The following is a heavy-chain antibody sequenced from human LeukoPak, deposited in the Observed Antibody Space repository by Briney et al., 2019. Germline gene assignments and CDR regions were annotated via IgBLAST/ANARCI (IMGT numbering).Heavy chain of an antibody. CDR1: GGSFSGYY. CDR3: ARGRGYSYGYRKLFDY. D-gene: IGHD5-18*01. CDR2: INHSGST. Sequence: NPSETLSLTCAVYGGSFSGYYWSWIRQPPGKGLEWIGEINHSGSTNCNPSLKSRVTISVDTSKNQFSLKLSSVTAADTAVYYCARGRGYSYGYRKLFDYWGQGTLVTVSS. V-gene: IGHV4-34*01. J-gene: IGHJ4*02.